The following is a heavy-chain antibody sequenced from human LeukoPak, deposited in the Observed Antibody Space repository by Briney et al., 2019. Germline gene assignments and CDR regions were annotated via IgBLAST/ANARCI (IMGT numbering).Heavy chain of an antibody. CDR1: GFTFSSYA. CDR3: AKDWSVGPPVSSTSWTYFDY. Sequence: GGSLRLSCAASGFTFSSYAMSWVRQAPGKGLEWVSAISGSGGSTYYADSVKGRFTISRDNSKNTLYLQMNSLRAEDTAVYYCAKDWSVGPPVSSTSWTYFDYWGQGTLVTVSS. V-gene: IGHV3-23*01. D-gene: IGHD2-2*01. J-gene: IGHJ4*02. CDR2: ISGSGGST.